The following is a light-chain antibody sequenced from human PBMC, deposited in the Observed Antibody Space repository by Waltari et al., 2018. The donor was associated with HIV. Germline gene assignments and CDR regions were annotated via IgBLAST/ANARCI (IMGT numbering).Light chain of an antibody. Sequence: QSVLTPPPSASGTPGQRVTISCSGSSSNIESNYVYWYQQLPGTAPKLLIDRSIQRPSGVPDRFSGSKSGTSASLAISGLRSEDEADYYCAAWDDSLSVVVFGGGTKLTVL. CDR2: RSI. CDR1: SSNIESNY. CDR3: AAWDDSLSVVV. V-gene: IGLV1-47*01. J-gene: IGLJ2*01.